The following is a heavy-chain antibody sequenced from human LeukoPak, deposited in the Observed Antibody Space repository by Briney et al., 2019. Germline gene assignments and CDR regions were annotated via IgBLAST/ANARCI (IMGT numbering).Heavy chain of an antibody. V-gene: IGHV4-38-2*02. CDR2: IYHSGST. J-gene: IGHJ6*03. Sequence: SETLSLTCTVSGYSISSGYYWGWIRQPPGKGLEWIGSIYHSGSTNYNPSLKSRVTISVDTSKNQFSLKLSSVTAAGTAVYYCARGRAGRGYSYAIYYYYYMDVWGKGTTVTVSS. CDR1: GYSISSGYY. D-gene: IGHD5-18*01. CDR3: ARGRAGRGYSYAIYYYYYMDV.